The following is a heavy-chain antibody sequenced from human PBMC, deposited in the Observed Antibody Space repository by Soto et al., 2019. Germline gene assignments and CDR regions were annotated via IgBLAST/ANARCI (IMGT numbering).Heavy chain of an antibody. V-gene: IGHV3-30*03. CDR2: ISYDGSLQ. CDR1: GFAFSSYG. CDR3: VSDRGYGHASVPYS. J-gene: IGHJ4*02. D-gene: IGHD5-18*01. Sequence: QAQLVESGGGVVQPGRSLRLSCAASGFAFSSYGMHWVRQAPGTGLEWVAVISYDGSLQHYADSVKGRFTIPRDNAKNMVLLQMSSLSGEDTAVYYCVSDRGYGHASVPYSWGQGTLVSVSS.